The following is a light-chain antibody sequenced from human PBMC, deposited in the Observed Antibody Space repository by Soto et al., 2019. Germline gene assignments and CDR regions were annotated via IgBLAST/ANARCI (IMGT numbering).Light chain of an antibody. CDR2: GAS. Sequence: EIVLTQSPGTLSLSPGERATLSCRASQSVSNNYLAWYQQKPGQAPRLLIYGASTRATDIPARFSGSGSGTEFTLTISSLQSEDFAVYYCQQYDNWPPTFGQGTRLEIK. CDR1: QSVSNN. CDR3: QQYDNWPPT. J-gene: IGKJ5*01. V-gene: IGKV3-15*01.